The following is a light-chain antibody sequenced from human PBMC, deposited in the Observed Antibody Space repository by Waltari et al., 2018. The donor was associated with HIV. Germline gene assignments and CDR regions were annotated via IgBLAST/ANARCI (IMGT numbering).Light chain of an antibody. J-gene: IGLJ1*01. CDR3: SSYTSSSTYV. CDR2: DVS. Sequence: QSALTQPASVSGSPGQSITISCTGTSSDVGGYNYVYWYKQHPGKAPKLMIYDVSNRPSGVSNRFSGSKSGNTASLTISGLQAEDEADYYCSSYTSSSTYVFGTGTKVTVL. CDR1: SSDVGGYNY. V-gene: IGLV2-14*03.